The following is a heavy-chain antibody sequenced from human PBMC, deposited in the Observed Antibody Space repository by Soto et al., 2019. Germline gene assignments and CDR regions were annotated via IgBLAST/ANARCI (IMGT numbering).Heavy chain of an antibody. D-gene: IGHD2-2*01. J-gene: IGHJ4*02. Sequence: QVQLVQSGAEVKKPGASVKVSCKTSGYTFSSYSISWVRQAPGQGPEWMGWISAYNGNTKDAQNLQGRVTLTTDTSTSTAYMALRSLRSDDTAVYFCARDMTDPDQIVVVPAAFDYWGQGTLVTVSS. CDR1: GYTFSSYS. V-gene: IGHV1-18*04. CDR3: ARDMTDPDQIVVVPAAFDY. CDR2: ISAYNGNT.